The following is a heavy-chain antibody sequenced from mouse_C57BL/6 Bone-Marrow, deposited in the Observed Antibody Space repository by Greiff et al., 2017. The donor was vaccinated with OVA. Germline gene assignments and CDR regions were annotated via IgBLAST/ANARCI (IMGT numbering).Heavy chain of an antibody. CDR3: AKNYDYDGDYAMDY. J-gene: IGHJ4*01. D-gene: IGHD2-4*01. CDR2: LWRGGRT. Sequence: PGKGLAWLGVLWRGGRTDYNAAFMSRLSITKDNSKSQVFFIMNSMQADDTAIYYCAKNYDYDGDYAMDYWGQGTSVTVSS. V-gene: IGHV2-5*01.